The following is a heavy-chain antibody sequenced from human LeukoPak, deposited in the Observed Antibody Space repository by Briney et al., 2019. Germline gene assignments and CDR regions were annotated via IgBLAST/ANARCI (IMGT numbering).Heavy chain of an antibody. J-gene: IGHJ4*02. CDR2: IGGSGSST. CDR1: GFTFSNYA. CDR3: AKDHDSSGYYYDYFDY. Sequence: GGSLRLSCAASGFTFSNYAMSWVRQAPGKGLEWVSGIGGSGSSTYYADSVKGRFTISRDNSKNTLYLQMNSLRAEDTAVYYCAKDHDSSGYYYDYFDYWGQGTLVTVSS. V-gene: IGHV3-23*01. D-gene: IGHD3-22*01.